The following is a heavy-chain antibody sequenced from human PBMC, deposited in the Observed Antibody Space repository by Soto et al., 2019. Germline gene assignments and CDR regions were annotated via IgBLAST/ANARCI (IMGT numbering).Heavy chain of an antibody. CDR2: IIPIFGTA. V-gene: IGHV1-69*06. Sequence: QVQLVQSGAEVKKPGSSVKVSCKASGGTFSSYAISWVRQAPGQGLEWMGGIIPIFGTANYAQKFQGRVTITADKSTSTAYMELSSLRSEDTAVYYCASGYYGGKSPGDYYYYGMDVWGQGTTVTVSS. J-gene: IGHJ6*02. CDR1: GGTFSSYA. D-gene: IGHD4-17*01. CDR3: ASGYYGGKSPGDYYYYGMDV.